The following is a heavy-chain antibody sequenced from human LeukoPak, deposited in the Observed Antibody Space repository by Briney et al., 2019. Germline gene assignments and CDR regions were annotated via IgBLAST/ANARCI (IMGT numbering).Heavy chain of an antibody. CDR1: GFTFSSYA. J-gene: IGHJ4*02. D-gene: IGHD6-19*01. V-gene: IGHV3-30*04. Sequence: GGSLRLSCAASGFTFSSYAMHWVRQAPGKGLEWVAVISYDGSNKYYADSVKGRFTISRDNSKNTLYLQMNSLRAEDTAVHYCARSGYSSATDYWGQGTLVTVSS. CDR2: ISYDGSNK. CDR3: ARSGYSSATDY.